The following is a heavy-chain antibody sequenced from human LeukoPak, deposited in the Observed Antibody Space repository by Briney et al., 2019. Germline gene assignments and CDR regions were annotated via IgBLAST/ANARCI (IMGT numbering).Heavy chain of an antibody. CDR3: ARHSTFFGVVIIKGRVRGPFDY. CDR2: INHSGST. V-gene: IGHV4-34*01. J-gene: IGHJ4*02. CDR1: GGSFSGYY. D-gene: IGHD3-3*01. Sequence: PSETLSLTCAVYGGSFSGYYWSWIRQPPGKGLERIGEINHSGSTNYNPSLKSRVTISVDTSKNQFSLKLSSVTAADTAVYYCARHSTFFGVVIIKGRVRGPFDYWGQGTLVTVSS.